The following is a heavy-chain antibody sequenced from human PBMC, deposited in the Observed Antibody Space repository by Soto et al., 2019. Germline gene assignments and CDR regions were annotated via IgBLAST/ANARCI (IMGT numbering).Heavy chain of an antibody. CDR3: AKDRVTTVTTKTFDY. J-gene: IGHJ4*02. D-gene: IGHD4-17*01. CDR1: GFTFSSYA. CDR2: LSASGTST. Sequence: EVQLLESGGGLVQPGGSLRLSCAPSGFTFSSYAMSWVRQAPGKGLEWVSALSASGTSTYYADSMKGRFTISRDNSKNTLYLQLNSLGAEDTAVYYCAKDRVTTVTTKTFDYWGQGTLVTVSS. V-gene: IGHV3-23*01.